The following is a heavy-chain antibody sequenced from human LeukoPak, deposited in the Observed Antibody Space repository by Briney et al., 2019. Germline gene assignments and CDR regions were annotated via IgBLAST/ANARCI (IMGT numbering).Heavy chain of an antibody. J-gene: IGHJ4*02. V-gene: IGHV4-4*02. CDR1: GGSITQTNC. CDR2: VNLQGGT. CDR3: AREGGPYRPLDY. Sequence: SETLSLTCGVSGGSITQTNCWTWVRQPPGKGLEWIGEVNLQGGTNYNPSLMGRVAISVDKSENHVSLRLTSVTAADTAVYYCAREGGPYRPLDYSGQGTLVTVSS.